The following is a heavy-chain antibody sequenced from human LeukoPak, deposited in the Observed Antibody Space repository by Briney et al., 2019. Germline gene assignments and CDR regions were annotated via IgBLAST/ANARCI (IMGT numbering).Heavy chain of an antibody. V-gene: IGHV1-2*02. CDR3: ARPLSPYQFYFHT. CDR2: IDPNGGGT. D-gene: IGHD3-16*02. J-gene: IGHJ4*02. CDR1: GYTFTAYY. Sequence: SVKVSCKASGYTFTAYYMHWVRQAPGQGLEWMGWIDPNGGGTNYAQQFQGRVTMTRDTSISTAYMELSSLTSDDTAVYYCARPLSPYQFYFHTWGQGTLLTVSS.